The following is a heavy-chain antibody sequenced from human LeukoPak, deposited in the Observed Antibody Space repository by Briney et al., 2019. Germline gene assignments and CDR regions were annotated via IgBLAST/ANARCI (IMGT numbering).Heavy chain of an antibody. Sequence: ASVKVSCKASGYTFTGYYMHWVRQAPGQGLEWMGWINPNSGGTNYAQKLQGRVTMTTDTSTSTAYMELRSLRSDDTAVYYCARPIWFGELCLDYWGQGTLVTVSS. CDR1: GYTFTGYY. J-gene: IGHJ4*02. CDR3: ARPIWFGELCLDY. CDR2: INPNSGGT. D-gene: IGHD3-10*01. V-gene: IGHV1-2*02.